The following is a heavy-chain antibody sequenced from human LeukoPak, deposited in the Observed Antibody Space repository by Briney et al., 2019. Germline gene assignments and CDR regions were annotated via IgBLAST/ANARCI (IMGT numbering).Heavy chain of an antibody. CDR2: IFYSGKT. CDR3: ARLWIVATWFDA. D-gene: IGHD2-2*03. V-gene: IGHV4-39*02. J-gene: IGHJ5*02. Sequence: PSETLSLTCTVSNGSMTSDSYYWAWVRQPPGKGLEWIGTIFYSGKTYYSASLKSRVTVSLDTSKKNFSLRLSSVAAADTAVYYCARLWIVATWFDAWGQGALVTVSS. CDR1: NGSMTSDSYY.